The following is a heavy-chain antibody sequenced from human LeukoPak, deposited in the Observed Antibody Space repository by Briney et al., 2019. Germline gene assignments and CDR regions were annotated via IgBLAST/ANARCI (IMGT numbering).Heavy chain of an antibody. Sequence: SCKASGGTFSDYYMSWIRQAPGKGLEWVSYISSSGSTIYYADSVKGRFTISRDNAKNSLYLQMNSLRAEDTAVYYCARDGYNSIRGAFDIWGQGTMVTVSS. J-gene: IGHJ3*02. CDR2: ISSSGSTI. V-gene: IGHV3-11*01. D-gene: IGHD6-13*01. CDR3: ARDGYNSIRGAFDI. CDR1: GGTFSDYY.